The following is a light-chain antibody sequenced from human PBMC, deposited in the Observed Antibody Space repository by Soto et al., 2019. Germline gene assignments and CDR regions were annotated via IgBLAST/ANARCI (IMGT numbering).Light chain of an antibody. CDR3: QQSYSSPLT. V-gene: IGKV1-39*01. Sequence: DIQMTQSPSSLSASVGDRVTITCWAGQSIRSHLNWYQQELGKAPKLLIYSASTLQSGVPSRFSGSWGGGGWGGGGGGLQPEDFATYYCQQSYSSPLTFGGGTKVEIK. CDR1: QSIRSH. CDR2: SAS. J-gene: IGKJ4*01.